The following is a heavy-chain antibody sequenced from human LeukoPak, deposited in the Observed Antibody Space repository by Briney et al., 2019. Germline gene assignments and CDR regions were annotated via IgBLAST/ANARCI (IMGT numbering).Heavy chain of an antibody. V-gene: IGHV6-1*01. D-gene: IGHD6-19*01. J-gene: IGHJ1*01. CDR2: TYYRSKWYS. Sequence: SQTLSLTCAISGDSVSTNSVGWTWIRQSPSRGLEWLGRTYYRSKWYSDYAVSVKSRITINPDTSKNQFSLQLNSVTLEDTAVYYCGRAVAGAVQHWGQGTLVAVSS. CDR1: GDSVSTNSVG. CDR3: GRAVAGAVQH.